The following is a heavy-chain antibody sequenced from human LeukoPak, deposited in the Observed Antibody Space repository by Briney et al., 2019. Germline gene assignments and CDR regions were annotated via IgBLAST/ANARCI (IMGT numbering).Heavy chain of an antibody. CDR2: IYYSGST. CDR1: GGSSSSYY. D-gene: IGHD6-19*01. V-gene: IGHV4-59*01. J-gene: IGHJ3*02. CDR3: ARDKGSGWYADAFDI. Sequence: SETLSLTCTVSGGSSSSYYWSWIRQPPGKGLKGIGYIYYSGSTDYNPSLKSRVTITVDTSKNQFSLKLSSVTAADTAVYYCARDKGSGWYADAFDIWGQGTMVSVSS.